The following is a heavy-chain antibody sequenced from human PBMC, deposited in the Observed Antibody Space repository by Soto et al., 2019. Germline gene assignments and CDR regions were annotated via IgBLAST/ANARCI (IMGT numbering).Heavy chain of an antibody. J-gene: IGHJ4*02. D-gene: IGHD3-3*01. V-gene: IGHV3-23*01. Sequence: GGSLRLSCAASGFTFSSRAMSWVRQAPGKGLDWVSIISASGDNTYYADSVKGRFTISRDNSKITLYLQVNSLRAEDTAVYYCAKLTYSDLWSGSHDSWGQGTLVTVSS. CDR3: AKLTYSDLWSGSHDS. CDR2: ISASGDNT. CDR1: GFTFSSRA.